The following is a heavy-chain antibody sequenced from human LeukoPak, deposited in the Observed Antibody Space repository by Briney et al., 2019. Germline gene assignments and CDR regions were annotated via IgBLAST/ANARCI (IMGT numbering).Heavy chain of an antibody. V-gene: IGHV4-59*01. CDR3: ARSQLWCGEFPQYYFDY. D-gene: IGHD3-10*01. CDR1: GGSISSYY. CDR2: IYYSGST. J-gene: IGHJ4*02. Sequence: PSETLSLTCTVSGGSISSYYWSWIRQPPGKGLEWIGYIYYSGSTNYNPSFKSRLTISVDTYKNQFSQMLSSVTAAENAVDYCARSQLWCGEFPQYYFDYWGQGTLVTVSS.